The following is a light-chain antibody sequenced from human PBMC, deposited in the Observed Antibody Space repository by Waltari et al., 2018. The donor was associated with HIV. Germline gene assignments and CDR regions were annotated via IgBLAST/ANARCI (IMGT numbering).Light chain of an antibody. Sequence: QSVLTQPPSASGTPGQRVTISCSGSSSNIGTNTVHWYQQLPGTAPKPLHYNNNQRPSGAPDRFSGTKAGTSAALAISGLQAEDEADDYCATWDDRLNGRVVFGGGTKLTVL. J-gene: IGLJ2*01. CDR3: ATWDDRLNGRVV. V-gene: IGLV1-44*01. CDR2: NNN. CDR1: SSNIGTNT.